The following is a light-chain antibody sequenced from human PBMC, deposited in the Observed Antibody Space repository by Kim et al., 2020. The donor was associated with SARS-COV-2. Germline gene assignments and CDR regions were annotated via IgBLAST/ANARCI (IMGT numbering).Light chain of an antibody. CDR2: AAT. CDR1: PGGAAN. V-gene: IGKV3-15*01. Sequence: SVSPGKKYTLSGKASPGGAANLAWYKQTRDQPPRPPIYAATTRATGTPATFSGSGTGTEFTLPISRLQSEDFAVYFCQQYNNGRLTFGGGTKLEI. CDR3: QQYNNGRLT. J-gene: IGKJ4*01.